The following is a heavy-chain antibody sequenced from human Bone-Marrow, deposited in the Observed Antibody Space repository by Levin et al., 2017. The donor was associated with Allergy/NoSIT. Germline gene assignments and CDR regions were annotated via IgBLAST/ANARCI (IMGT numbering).Heavy chain of an antibody. CDR2: ISSSGSTI. V-gene: IGHV3-11*01. CDR1: GFTFSDYY. J-gene: IGHJ5*02. Sequence: GGSLRLSCAASGFTFSDYYMSWIRQAPGKGLEWVSYISSSGSTIYYADSVKGRFTISRDNAKNSLYLQMNSLRAEDTAVYYCAATPQYYDFWSGYKRPGWFDPWGQGTLVTVSS. D-gene: IGHD3-3*01. CDR3: AATPQYYDFWSGYKRPGWFDP.